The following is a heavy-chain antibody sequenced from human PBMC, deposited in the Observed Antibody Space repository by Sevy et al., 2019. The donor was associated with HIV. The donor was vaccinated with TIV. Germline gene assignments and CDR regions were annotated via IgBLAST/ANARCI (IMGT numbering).Heavy chain of an antibody. J-gene: IGHJ4*02. CDR3: ATWGSIAARPGENY. CDR2: INHSGSI. CDR1: GGSFSGYY. D-gene: IGHD6-6*01. Sequence: SETLSLTCAVYGGSFSGYYWSWIRQPPGKGLEWIGEINHSGSINYNPSLKSRVTISVDTSKNQFSLKLSSVTAADTAVYYCATWGSIAARPGENYWGQGTLVTVSS. V-gene: IGHV4-34*01.